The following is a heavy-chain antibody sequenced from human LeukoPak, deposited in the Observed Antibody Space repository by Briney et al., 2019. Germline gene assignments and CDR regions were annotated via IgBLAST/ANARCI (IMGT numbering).Heavy chain of an antibody. J-gene: IGHJ4*02. V-gene: IGHV4-38-2*01. CDR2: IYHSWGI. CDR1: GYSISSDYY. Sequence: PSETLSLTCAVSGYSISSDYYWGWIRQPPGEGLEWIATIYHSWGIYFNPSLKSRVTISLDTSKNQFSLKLTSVTAADTAIYYCARNVTAGYFDYWGQGILVTVSS. CDR3: ARNVTAGYFDY. D-gene: IGHD1-1*01.